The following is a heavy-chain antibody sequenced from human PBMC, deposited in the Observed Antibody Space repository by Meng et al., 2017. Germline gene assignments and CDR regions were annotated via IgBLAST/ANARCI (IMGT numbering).Heavy chain of an antibody. CDR3: ARETVDNYYYYGMDV. Sequence: QVQLVQAGAEGKKPGASVKVYCKACGYTFTSYGISWVRQAPGQGLEWMGWISAYNGNTNYAQKLQGRVTMTTDTSTSTAYIELRSLRSDDTAVYYCARETVDNYYYYGMDVWGQGTTVTVSS. CDR1: GYTFTSYG. CDR2: ISAYNGNT. J-gene: IGHJ6*02. V-gene: IGHV1-18*01. D-gene: IGHD6-19*01.